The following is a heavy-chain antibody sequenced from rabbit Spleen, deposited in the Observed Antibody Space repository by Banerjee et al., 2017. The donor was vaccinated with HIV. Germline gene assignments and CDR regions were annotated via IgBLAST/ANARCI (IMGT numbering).Heavy chain of an antibody. CDR3: VRDQAGYAGYGPWYFNL. V-gene: IGHV1S47*01. CDR2: IDPIFGST. J-gene: IGHJ4*01. CDR1: GFDFSSYG. Sequence: QEQLVESGGGLVQPGGSLKLSCKASGFDFSSYGVSWVRQAPGKGLEWIGYIDPIFGSTYYASWVNGRFTISRHNAQNTLYLQLNSLTAADTATYFCVRDQAGYAGYGPWYFNLWAQGPWSPS. D-gene: IGHD7-1*01.